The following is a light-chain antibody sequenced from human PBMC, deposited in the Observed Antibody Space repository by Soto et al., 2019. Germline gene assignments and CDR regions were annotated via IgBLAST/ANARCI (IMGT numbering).Light chain of an antibody. J-gene: IGKJ1*01. CDR3: QHYHSYSEA. Sequence: DIQMTQSPSTLSASDGDSVTISCRASQSISRSLAWYQHKQGKAPALLIYDASNLESGVSSRFSGSGSGTEFTLTISSMQPDDFATYYCQHYHSYSEAFGQGTKVDIK. CDR1: QSISRS. V-gene: IGKV1-5*01. CDR2: DAS.